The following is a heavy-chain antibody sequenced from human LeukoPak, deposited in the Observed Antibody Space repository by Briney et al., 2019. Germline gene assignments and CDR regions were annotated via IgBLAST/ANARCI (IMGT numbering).Heavy chain of an antibody. CDR2: INHSGSA. CDR1: GGSFSGYY. D-gene: IGHD1-14*01. V-gene: IGHV4-34*01. Sequence: SETLSLTCAVYGGSFSGYYWSWIRQPPGKGLEWIGEINHSGSANYNPSLKSRVTISVDTSKNQFSLKLSSVTAADTAVYFCARGRNDAFDIWGQGTMVTVSS. CDR3: ARGRNDAFDI. J-gene: IGHJ3*02.